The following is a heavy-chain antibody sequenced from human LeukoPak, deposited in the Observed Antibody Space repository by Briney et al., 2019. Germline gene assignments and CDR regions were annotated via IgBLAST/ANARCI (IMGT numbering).Heavy chain of an antibody. CDR3: ARSGYYYYYMDV. CDR2: ISSSSSYI. J-gene: IGHJ6*03. V-gene: IGHV3-21*01. Sequence: GGSLRLSCAASGFTFSSYSMNWIRQAPGKGLEWVSSISSSSSYIYYADSVKGRFTISRDNAKNSLYLQMNSLRAEDTAVYYCARSGYYYYYMDVWGKGTTVTVSS. CDR1: GFTFSSYS.